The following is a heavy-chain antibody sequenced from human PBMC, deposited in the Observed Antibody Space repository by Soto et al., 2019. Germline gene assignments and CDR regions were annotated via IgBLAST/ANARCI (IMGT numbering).Heavy chain of an antibody. Sequence: LRLSCAASGFTFSNAWMSWVRQAPGKGLEWVGRIKSKTDGGTTDYAAPVKGRFTISRDDSKNTLYLQMNSLKTEDTAVYYCARDSHYYDSSGYYYWFDPWGQGTLVTVSS. J-gene: IGHJ5*02. D-gene: IGHD3-22*01. CDR1: GFTFSNAW. CDR3: ARDSHYYDSSGYYYWFDP. V-gene: IGHV3-15*01. CDR2: IKSKTDGGTT.